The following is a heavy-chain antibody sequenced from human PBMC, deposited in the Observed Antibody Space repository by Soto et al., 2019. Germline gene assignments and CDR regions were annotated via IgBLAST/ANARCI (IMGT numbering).Heavy chain of an antibody. CDR2: ISGYNGDT. V-gene: IGHV1-18*01. Sequence: QGQLVQSGAEVKKPGASVKVSCKASGYTFTRYGISWVRQAPGQGLEWMGWISGYNGDTNYAQKFQGRVTMTIDTSTSTAYMEVRSLTSDDTAVYYCAKNGQPPYYYYGMDVWGQGTTVTVSS. J-gene: IGHJ6*02. CDR1: GYTFTRYG. CDR3: AKNGQPPYYYYGMDV. D-gene: IGHD2-8*01.